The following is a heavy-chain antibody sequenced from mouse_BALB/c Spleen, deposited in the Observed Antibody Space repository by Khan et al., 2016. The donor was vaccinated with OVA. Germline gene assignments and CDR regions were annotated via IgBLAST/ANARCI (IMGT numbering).Heavy chain of an antibody. Sequence: QVQLKQSGPGLAAPSQSLSITCTISGFSLTNYGVHWIRQPPGKGLEWLVVIWSDGSTTYNSALQSRLTITKDNSQSQVSLKMNGLQTDDTAIYFCARQPYYHYNIMDYWGQGTSVTVSS. D-gene: IGHD2-10*01. CDR2: IWSDGST. CDR1: GFSLTNYG. V-gene: IGHV2-6-1*01. J-gene: IGHJ4*01. CDR3: ARQPYYHYNIMDY.